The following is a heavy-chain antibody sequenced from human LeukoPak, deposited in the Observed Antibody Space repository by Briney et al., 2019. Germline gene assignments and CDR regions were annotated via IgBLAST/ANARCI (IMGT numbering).Heavy chain of an antibody. Sequence: ASVKVSCKASGGTFSSYAISWVRQAPGQGLEWMGGIIPIFGTANYAQKFQGRVTITADESTSTAYMELNSLKTEDTAVYYCTRPSYDSSVSGVVYWGQGTLVTVSS. D-gene: IGHD3-22*01. CDR1: GGTFSSYA. CDR3: TRPSYDSSVSGVVY. CDR2: IIPIFGTA. J-gene: IGHJ4*02. V-gene: IGHV1-69*13.